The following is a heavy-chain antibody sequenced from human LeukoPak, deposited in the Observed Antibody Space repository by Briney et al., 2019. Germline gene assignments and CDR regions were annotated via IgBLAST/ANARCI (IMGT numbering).Heavy chain of an antibody. J-gene: IGHJ6*03. V-gene: IGHV3-48*01. CDR2: ISSSSSTI. CDR1: GFTFSSYS. CDR3: AKSGYPGYYYMDV. D-gene: IGHD5-12*01. Sequence: GGSLRLSCAASGFTFSSYSMNWVRQAPGKGLEWVSYISSSSSTIYYADSVKGRFTISRDNAKNSLYLQMNSLRAEDTAVYYCAKSGYPGYYYMDVWGKGTTVTISS.